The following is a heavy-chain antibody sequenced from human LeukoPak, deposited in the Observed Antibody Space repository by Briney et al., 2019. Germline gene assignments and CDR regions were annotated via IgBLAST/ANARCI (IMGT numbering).Heavy chain of an antibody. Sequence: ASVKVSCKASGYTFTGYYMHWMRQAPGQGLEWMGWINPNSGGTNYAQKFQGRVTMTRDTSISTAYMELSRLRSDDTAVYYCASYYGSGSYVDYWGQGTLVTVSS. V-gene: IGHV1-2*02. J-gene: IGHJ4*02. CDR1: GYTFTGYY. CDR3: ASYYGSGSYVDY. CDR2: INPNSGGT. D-gene: IGHD3-10*01.